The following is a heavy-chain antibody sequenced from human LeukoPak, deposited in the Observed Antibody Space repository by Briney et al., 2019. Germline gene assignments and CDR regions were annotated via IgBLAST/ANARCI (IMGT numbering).Heavy chain of an antibody. Sequence: SSETLSLTCAVYGGSFSGYYWSWIRQPPGKGLEWIGEINHSGSTNYNPSLKSRVTISVDTSKNQFSLKLSSVTAADTAVYYCASMVRGVINRYYYYMDVWGKGTTVTVSS. D-gene: IGHD3-10*01. CDR3: ASMVRGVINRYYYYMDV. CDR2: INHSGST. J-gene: IGHJ6*03. CDR1: GGSFSGYY. V-gene: IGHV4-34*01.